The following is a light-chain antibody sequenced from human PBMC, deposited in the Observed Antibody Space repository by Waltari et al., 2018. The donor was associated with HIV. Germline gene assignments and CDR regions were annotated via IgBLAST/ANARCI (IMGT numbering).Light chain of an antibody. CDR1: QSVSSSY. V-gene: IGKV3-20*01. CDR2: GAS. J-gene: IGKJ1*01. CDR3: QQYGSSPTWT. Sequence: EIVLPQFPGTLSLSPGERATFYCRASQSVSSSYLASYQQKPGQAPRLLIYGASSRANGIADRCSGSGSWTDFTLTTIRLEPEDFAMYFCQQYGSSPTWTFGQGTKVEIK.